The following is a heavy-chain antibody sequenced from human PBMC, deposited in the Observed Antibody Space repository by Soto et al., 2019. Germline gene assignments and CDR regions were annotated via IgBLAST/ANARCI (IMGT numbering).Heavy chain of an antibody. CDR2: IHHSGKT. CDR3: ARETYGDYVGYFDP. D-gene: IGHD4-17*01. CDR1: GGPISSTNW. Sequence: SETLSLTCAVSGGPISSTNWWTWVRQPPGEGLEWIGEIHHSGKTNYKSSLKGRVTMSVDKSKNQFSLKLSSVTAADTAVYYCARETYGDYVGYFDPWGQGILVTVSS. J-gene: IGHJ5*02. V-gene: IGHV4-4*02.